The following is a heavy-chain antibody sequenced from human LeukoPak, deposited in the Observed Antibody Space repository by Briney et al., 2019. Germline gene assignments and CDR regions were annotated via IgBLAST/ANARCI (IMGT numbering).Heavy chain of an antibody. CDR3: ARSPQGTATTANWLDP. D-gene: IGHD4-17*01. V-gene: IGHV4-59*01. CDR2: IYYSGTT. Sequence: SETLSLTCTVSSGSISSYYWSWIRQPPGKELEWIGYIYYSGTTNYNPSLNSRVTISLDASKKQLSLTLKSVTAADTAIYYCARSPQGTATTANWLDPWGQGTLVTVSS. J-gene: IGHJ5*02. CDR1: SGSISSYY.